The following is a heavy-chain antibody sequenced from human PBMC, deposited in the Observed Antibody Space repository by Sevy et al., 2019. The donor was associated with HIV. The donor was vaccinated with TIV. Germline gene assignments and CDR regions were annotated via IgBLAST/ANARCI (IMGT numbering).Heavy chain of an antibody. J-gene: IGHJ4*02. CDR1: GFTFDDYA. CDR3: TRGLATAYTPEYYFDY. D-gene: IGHD5-12*01. Sequence: GGSLRLSCTTSGFTFDDYAMTWFRQPPGKGLEWVAFITRNSYEAYGGTTDYAASVKGRFIISRDDSKSIAYLQMNSLKTEDTAFYYCTRGLATAYTPEYYFDYWGQGTLVTVSS. V-gene: IGHV3-49*03. CDR2: ITRNSYEAYGGTT.